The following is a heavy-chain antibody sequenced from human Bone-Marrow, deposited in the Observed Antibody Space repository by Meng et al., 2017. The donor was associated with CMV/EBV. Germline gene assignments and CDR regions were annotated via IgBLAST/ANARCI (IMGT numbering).Heavy chain of an antibody. CDR2: INEDGRIT. D-gene: IGHD1-26*01. Sequence: VQLGESGGGLIQPGGSLRLSCEDSGFTFSNYWMHWVRQVPGEGLVWVSRINEDGRITSYADSVKGRFTISRDNARNTLYLQMNSLRADDSAVYYCARDLSGSRDYWGRGTLVTVSS. CDR1: GFTFSNYW. V-gene: IGHV3-74*01. CDR3: ARDLSGSRDY. J-gene: IGHJ4*02.